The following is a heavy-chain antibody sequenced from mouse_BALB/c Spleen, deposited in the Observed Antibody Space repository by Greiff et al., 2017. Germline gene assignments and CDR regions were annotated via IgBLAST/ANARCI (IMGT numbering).Heavy chain of an antibody. CDR3: ASRLGAAMDY. CDR2: ISNGGGST. Sequence: EVKVVESGGGLVQPGGSLKLSCAASGFTFSSYTMSWVRQTPEKRLEWVAYISNGGGSTYYPDTVKGRFTISRDNAKNTLYLQMSSLKSEDTAMYYCASRLGAAMDYWGQGTSVTVSS. J-gene: IGHJ4*01. D-gene: IGHD4-1*01. V-gene: IGHV5-12-2*01. CDR1: GFTFSSYT.